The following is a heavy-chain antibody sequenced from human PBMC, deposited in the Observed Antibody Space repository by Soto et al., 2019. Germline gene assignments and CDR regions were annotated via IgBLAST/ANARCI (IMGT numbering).Heavy chain of an antibody. CDR3: ARGKGMEENYFYYGMDV. J-gene: IGHJ6*02. CDR2: LNGGTGQT. D-gene: IGHD1-1*01. Sequence: ASVKVSCKASGYTFSTYAMHWVRQAPGQSLEWMGWLNGGTGQTRYSQKFQDRVIITRDTSASTGYMELSSLTSEDTAVYYCARGKGMEENYFYYGMDVWGQGTTVTVSS. CDR1: GYTFSTYA. V-gene: IGHV1-3*01.